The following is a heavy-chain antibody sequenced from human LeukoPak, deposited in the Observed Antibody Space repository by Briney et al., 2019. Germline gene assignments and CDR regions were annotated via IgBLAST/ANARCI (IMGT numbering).Heavy chain of an antibody. D-gene: IGHD3-3*01. CDR2: INHSGST. V-gene: IGHV4-34*01. CDR1: GGSFSGYY. J-gene: IGHJ5*02. CDR3: ARAMDDLGWFDP. Sequence: SETLSLTCAVYGGSFSGYYWSWIRQPPGKGLEWIGEINHSGSTNYNPSLKSRVTISVDTSKNQFSLKLSSVTAADTAVYYCARAMDDLGWFDPWGQGTLVTVSS.